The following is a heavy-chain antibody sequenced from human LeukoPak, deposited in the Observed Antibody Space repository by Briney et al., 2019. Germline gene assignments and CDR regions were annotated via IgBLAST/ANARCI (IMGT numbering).Heavy chain of an antibody. CDR3: ARRSAAAGIDAFDI. D-gene: IGHD6-13*01. J-gene: IGHJ3*02. Sequence: GGSLRLSCSASGFSFRNYDMHWVRQPTGKGLEWVSAVGTGGDTYYAGSVKGRFTVVRENAKNTLYLQMNSLRAGDTAMYYCARRSAAAGIDAFDIWCQGTMVTVSS. CDR2: VGTGGDT. CDR1: GFSFRNYD. V-gene: IGHV3-13*01.